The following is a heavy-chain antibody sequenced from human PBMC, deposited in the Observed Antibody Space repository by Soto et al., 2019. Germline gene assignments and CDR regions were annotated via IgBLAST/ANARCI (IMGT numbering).Heavy chain of an antibody. J-gene: IGHJ5*02. D-gene: IGHD1-26*01. Sequence: EVQLVESGGGLVQPGGSLRLSCAASGFTFSSYSMNWVRQAPGKGLEWVSYISSSSSTIYYEDSVKGRFTISRDNAKNSPYLQMNSRRDDDTAVYYCAREGGRLNWFDPWGQGTLVTVSS. V-gene: IGHV3-48*02. CDR1: GFTFSSYS. CDR3: AREGGRLNWFDP. CDR2: ISSSSSTI.